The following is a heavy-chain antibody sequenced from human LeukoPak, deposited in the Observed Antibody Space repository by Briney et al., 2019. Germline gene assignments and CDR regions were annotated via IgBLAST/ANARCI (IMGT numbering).Heavy chain of an antibody. Sequence: SETLSLTCAVYGGSFNGYFWSWIRQPPGKGLEWIGNIYRTGTTFYNPSLQSRVSMSVDTSKNTFSLNLKSVTAADTAVYYCARDGYNPVAFDIWGQGTVVTVSS. D-gene: IGHD5-24*01. CDR1: GGSFNGYF. CDR3: ARDGYNPVAFDI. CDR2: IYRTGTT. V-gene: IGHV4-34*01. J-gene: IGHJ3*02.